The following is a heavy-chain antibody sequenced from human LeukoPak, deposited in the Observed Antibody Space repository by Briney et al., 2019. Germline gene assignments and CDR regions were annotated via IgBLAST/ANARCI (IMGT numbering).Heavy chain of an antibody. CDR1: GFTFSSYS. D-gene: IGHD2-15*01. Sequence: GGSLRLSCAASGFTFSSYSMNWVRQAPGKGLEWVSSISSSSSYIYYADSVKGRFTISRDNSKNTLYMQMNSLRAEDTAVYYCARSDCSGGSCYRFDYWGQGTLVTVSS. CDR2: ISSSSSYI. V-gene: IGHV3-21*01. J-gene: IGHJ4*02. CDR3: ARSDCSGGSCYRFDY.